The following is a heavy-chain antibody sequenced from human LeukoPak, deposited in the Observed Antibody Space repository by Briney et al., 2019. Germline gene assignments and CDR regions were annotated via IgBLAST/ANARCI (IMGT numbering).Heavy chain of an antibody. CDR1: GFTFDRYT. CDR2: AGWAGGTT. D-gene: IGHD3-10*02. V-gene: IGHV3-43*01. J-gene: IGHJ4*02. Sequence: GGSLRLSCSTSGFTFDRYTIHWVRQAPGKGLEWVSLAGWAGGTTYYSDSVRGRFTISRDSGKNSVYLQMNSLTTDDTAFYFCAKELDTMFFDYWGQGALVTVSS. CDR3: AKELDTMFFDY.